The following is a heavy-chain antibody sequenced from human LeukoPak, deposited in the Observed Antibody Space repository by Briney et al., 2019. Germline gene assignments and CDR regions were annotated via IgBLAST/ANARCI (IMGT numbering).Heavy chain of an antibody. D-gene: IGHD2-15*01. CDR1: GFTFSSFA. CDR3: AKRINYDISGALGS. V-gene: IGHV3-23*01. J-gene: IGHJ4*02. Sequence: GGSLRLSCTASGFTFSSFAMSWVRQAPGEGLEWVSGLNGGGEKTFYADSVKGRFTLSRDNSNKTLFLQMSSLRADDTALYYCAKRINYDISGALGSWGQGTLVAVSS. CDR2: LNGGGEKT.